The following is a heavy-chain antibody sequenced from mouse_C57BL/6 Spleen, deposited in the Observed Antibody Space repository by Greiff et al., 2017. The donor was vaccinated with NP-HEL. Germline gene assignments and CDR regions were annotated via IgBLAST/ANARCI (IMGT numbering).Heavy chain of an antibody. D-gene: IGHD2-3*01. V-gene: IGHV1S56*01. Sequence: VQLQQSGPELVKPGASVKLSCKASGYTFTSYDINWVKQRPGQGLEWIGWIYPGDGDTNYNGKFKGKATLTADKSSSTAYMQLSSLTSENSAVYFCARSRWLLAWFAYWGQGTLVTVSA. J-gene: IGHJ3*01. CDR3: ARSRWLLAWFAY. CDR2: IYPGDGDT. CDR1: GYTFTSYD.